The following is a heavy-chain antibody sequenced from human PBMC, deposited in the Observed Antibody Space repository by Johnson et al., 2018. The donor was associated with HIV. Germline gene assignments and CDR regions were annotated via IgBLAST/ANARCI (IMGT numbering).Heavy chain of an antibody. CDR3: AKTEEGVGGDAFDI. D-gene: IGHD3-10*01. CDR2: TDNKGRNT. CDR1: GFTFSSYS. Sequence: VQLVESGGGVVQPGGSLRLSCAASGFTFSSYSMHWVRQAPGEGLEYVSGTDNKGRNTYYANSVKGRFTIFRDNSKNTLYLQMGSLRGEDMAVHYCAKTEEGVGGDAFDIWGQGTMVTVSS. J-gene: IGHJ3*02. V-gene: IGHV3-64*01.